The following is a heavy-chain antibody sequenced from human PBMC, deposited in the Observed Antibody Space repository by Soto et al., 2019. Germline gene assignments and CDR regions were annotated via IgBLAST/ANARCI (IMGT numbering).Heavy chain of an antibody. Sequence: AVKVSCKASGCTFSSYAISWVRQAPGQGLEWMGGIIPIFGTANYAQKFQGRVTITADESTSTAYMELSSLRSEDTAVYYCAREDIVVVPAAIPVRYYYYGMDVWGQGTTVTVSS. CDR3: AREDIVVVPAAIPVRYYYYGMDV. D-gene: IGHD2-2*02. CDR2: IIPIFGTA. J-gene: IGHJ6*02. V-gene: IGHV1-69*13. CDR1: GCTFSSYA.